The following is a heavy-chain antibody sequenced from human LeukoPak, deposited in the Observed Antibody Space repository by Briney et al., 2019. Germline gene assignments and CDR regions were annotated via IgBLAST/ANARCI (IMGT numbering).Heavy chain of an antibody. J-gene: IGHJ4*02. Sequence: GRSLRLSCAASGFTFSSHGMHWVRQAPGKGLEWVAVISYDENNKYYADSVKGRFTISRDNSKNTLYLQMNSLRAEDTAVYYCAKDRQQLAYLFDYWGQGTLVTVFS. CDR3: AKDRQQLAYLFDY. CDR1: GFTFSSHG. V-gene: IGHV3-30*18. D-gene: IGHD6-13*01. CDR2: ISYDENNK.